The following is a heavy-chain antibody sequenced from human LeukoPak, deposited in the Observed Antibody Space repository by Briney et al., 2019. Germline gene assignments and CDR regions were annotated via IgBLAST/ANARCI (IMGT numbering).Heavy chain of an antibody. V-gene: IGHV4-39*01. CDR2: IYYSGST. CDR1: GGSISSGTYY. Sequence: KPSETLSLTCTVSGGSISSGTYYWGWIRQPPGKGLEWIGCIYYSGSTYYNPSLKSRVTISLDTSKNQFSLTLSSVTAADTAVYYCVRKSEVGATDPWGQGTLVTVSS. D-gene: IGHD1-26*01. J-gene: IGHJ5*02. CDR3: VRKSEVGATDP.